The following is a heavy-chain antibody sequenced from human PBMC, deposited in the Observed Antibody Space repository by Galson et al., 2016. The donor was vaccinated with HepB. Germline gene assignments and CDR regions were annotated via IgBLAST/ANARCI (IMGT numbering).Heavy chain of an antibody. CDR3: ARDQVYSGSGGHYTNWFDP. Sequence: SVKVSCKASGGTFSSYAISWVRQAPGQGLEWMGGITPIFGTANYAQKFQGRVTITADESTSTAYMELSRLRSEDTAVYYCARDQVYSGSGGHYTNWFDPWGQGTLVTVSS. J-gene: IGHJ5*02. V-gene: IGHV1-69*13. CDR2: ITPIFGTA. CDR1: GGTFSSYA. D-gene: IGHD3-10*01.